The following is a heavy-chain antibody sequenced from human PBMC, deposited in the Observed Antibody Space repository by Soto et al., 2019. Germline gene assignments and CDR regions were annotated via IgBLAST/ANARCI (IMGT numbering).Heavy chain of an antibody. CDR3: TRDDSSGYSRNYFDY. V-gene: IGHV1-69*01. Sequence: QVQLVQSGAEVKKPGSSVKVSCKASRGTFSSYAISWVRQAPGQGLEWMGGIIPIFGTANYAQKFQGRVTITADESTSTAYMELSSLRSEDTAVYYCTRDDSSGYSRNYFDYWGQGTLVTVSS. CDR1: RGTFSSYA. J-gene: IGHJ4*02. CDR2: IIPIFGTA. D-gene: IGHD3-22*01.